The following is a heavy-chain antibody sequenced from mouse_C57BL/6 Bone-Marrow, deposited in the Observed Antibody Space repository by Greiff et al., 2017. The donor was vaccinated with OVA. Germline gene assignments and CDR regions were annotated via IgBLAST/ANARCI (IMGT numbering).Heavy chain of an antibody. CDR3: ARMGYGNYPGFDD. Sequence: EVMLVESGGGLVKPGGSLKLSCAASGFTFSSYAMSWVRQTPEKRLEWVATISDGGSYTYYPDNVKGRFTISRDNAKNTLYLQMSHLKSEDTSVYYCARMGYGNYPGFDDWGQGTTLTVAS. J-gene: IGHJ2*01. V-gene: IGHV5-4*03. CDR1: GFTFSSYA. CDR2: ISDGGSYT. D-gene: IGHD2-10*02.